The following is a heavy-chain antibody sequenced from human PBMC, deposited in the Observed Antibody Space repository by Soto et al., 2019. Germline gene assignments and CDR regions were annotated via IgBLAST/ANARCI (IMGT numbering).Heavy chain of an antibody. V-gene: IGHV2-5*02. J-gene: IGHJ4*02. Sequence: QITLNESGPTLVKPTQTLTLTCTFSGFSLSTRGVGVGWIRQPPGKALEWLALLYWDDDERYSPSLMRRLTTTKNTYKTHELTTMTNMDPAHTATYYSTHRPRGFTYFFDYWGQGTLVTVSS. CDR1: GFSLSTRGVG. CDR3: THRPRGFTYFFDY. CDR2: LYWDDDE.